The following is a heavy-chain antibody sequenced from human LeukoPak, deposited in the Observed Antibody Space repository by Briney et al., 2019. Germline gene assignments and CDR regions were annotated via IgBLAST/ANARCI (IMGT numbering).Heavy chain of an antibody. CDR1: GYTFTSYG. CDR3: ARDGEQYSSSSDYFDY. J-gene: IGHJ4*02. V-gene: IGHV1-18*01. D-gene: IGHD6-6*01. CDR2: SSAYNGNT. Sequence: ASVKVSCKASGYTFTSYGISWVRQAPGQGLEWMGWSSAYNGNTNYAQKLQGRVTMTTDTSTSTAYMELRSLRSDDTAVYYCARDGEQYSSSSDYFDYWGQGTLVTVSS.